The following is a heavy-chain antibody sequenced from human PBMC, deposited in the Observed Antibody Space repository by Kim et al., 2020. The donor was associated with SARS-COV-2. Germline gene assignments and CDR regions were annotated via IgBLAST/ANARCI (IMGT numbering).Heavy chain of an antibody. J-gene: IGHJ6*02. D-gene: IGHD3-10*01. Sequence: SETLSLTCAVYGGSFSGYYWSWIRQPPGKGLEWIGEINHSGSTNYNPSLKSRVTISVDTSKNQFSLKLSSVTAADTAVYYCARGHLWHSNYYYYYGMDVWGQGTTVTVSS. CDR2: INHSGST. CDR3: ARGHLWHSNYYYYYGMDV. V-gene: IGHV4-34*01. CDR1: GGSFSGYY.